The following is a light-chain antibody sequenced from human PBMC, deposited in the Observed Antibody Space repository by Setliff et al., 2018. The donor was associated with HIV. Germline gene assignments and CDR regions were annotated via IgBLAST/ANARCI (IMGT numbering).Light chain of an antibody. J-gene: IGLJ1*01. Sequence: QSALSQPASVSASPGQSVSISCTGSGRDLGNFNFVSWYQQHPGKAPKLMIYEVSHRPSGVSNRFSGSKSGNTASLTISGLQAEDGADYYCSSYTFSNSYVFGTGTKVT. CDR1: GRDLGNFNF. CDR3: SSYTFSNSYV. CDR2: EVS. V-gene: IGLV2-14*01.